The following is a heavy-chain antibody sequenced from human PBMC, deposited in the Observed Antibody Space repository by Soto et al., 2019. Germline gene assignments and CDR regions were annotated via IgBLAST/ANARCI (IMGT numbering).Heavy chain of an antibody. J-gene: IGHJ4*02. V-gene: IGHV3-48*02. CDR3: ICGSYSNKNY. CDR2: ISRSDNTM. CDR1: GFTLSTYN. Sequence: PGGSLILSCAASGFTLSTYNMNWVRQAPGKGLEWVSYISRSDNTMYYAGSVQGRFTISRDNAKNSLYLQMNSLRDEDKAVYFCICGSYSNKNYWGQGTLVTVSS. D-gene: IGHD3-10*01.